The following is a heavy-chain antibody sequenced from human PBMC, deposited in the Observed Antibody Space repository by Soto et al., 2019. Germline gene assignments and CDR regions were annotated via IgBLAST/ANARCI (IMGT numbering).Heavy chain of an antibody. CDR1: GGSISSYY. Sequence: SETLSLTCTVSGGSISSYYWSWIRQPPGKGLEWIGYIYYSGSTNYNPSLKSRVTISVDTSKNQFSLKLSSVTAADTAVYYCARDASDQKKAYYYYMDVWGKGTTVTVSS. D-gene: IGHD2-2*01. CDR3: ARDASDQKKAYYYYMDV. J-gene: IGHJ6*03. CDR2: IYYSGST. V-gene: IGHV4-59*01.